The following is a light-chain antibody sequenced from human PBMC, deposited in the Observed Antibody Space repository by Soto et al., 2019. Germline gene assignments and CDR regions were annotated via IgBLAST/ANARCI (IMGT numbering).Light chain of an antibody. Sequence: DIQMTQSPSSVSASVGDRVTITCRASQGISSWLAWYQQKPGKAPNLLIYDVSTLDSGVPSRFSGSASGTEFTLTISSLESDDFATYYCQQYHRYSTFGQGTKVDIK. CDR1: QGISSW. CDR2: DVS. CDR3: QQYHRYST. J-gene: IGKJ1*01. V-gene: IGKV1-5*01.